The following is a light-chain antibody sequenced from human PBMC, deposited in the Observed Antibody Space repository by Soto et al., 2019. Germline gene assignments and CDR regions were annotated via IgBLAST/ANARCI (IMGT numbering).Light chain of an antibody. V-gene: IGKV1-5*01. CDR3: QQYNSYSWT. CDR2: DAS. CDR1: QSISYW. Sequence: DIQMTQAPSTLSASVGDRVTITCRASQSISYWLAWYQQKPGKAPNLLIYDASNLESGVPSRFSGSGFGTEFTLTISSLQPDDFATYYCQQYNSYSWTFGQGTQVDLK. J-gene: IGKJ1*01.